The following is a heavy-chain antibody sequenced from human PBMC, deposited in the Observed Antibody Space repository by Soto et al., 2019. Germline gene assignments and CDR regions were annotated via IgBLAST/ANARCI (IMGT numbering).Heavy chain of an antibody. CDR3: ARSAPMEAGDKYYYDF. D-gene: IGHD3-16*01. CDR2: IIPFFGTA. Sequence: QVQLVQSGAEVKKTGSSVKVSCKASGGNFNTFGFSWVRQAPEQGLEWMGGIIPFFGTAKYSQKFEDKITITADESTNTVYMDLRSLTFEDTAIYYCARSAPMEAGDKYYYDFWGQGALITVSS. CDR1: GGNFNTFG. J-gene: IGHJ4*02. V-gene: IGHV1-69*01.